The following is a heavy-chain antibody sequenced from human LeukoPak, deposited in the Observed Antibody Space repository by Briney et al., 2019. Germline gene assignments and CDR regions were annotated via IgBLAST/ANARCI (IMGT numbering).Heavy chain of an antibody. CDR1: GYTFTGYY. J-gene: IGHJ3*02. CDR2: INPNSGGT. D-gene: IGHD6-19*01. V-gene: IGHV1-2*02. Sequence: ASVTVSCKASGYTFTGYYMHWVRQAPGQGLAWMGWINPNSGGTNYAQKFQGRVTMTRDTSISTAYMELSRLRSDDTAVYYCASDLGYSSGWYSDAFDIWGQGTMVTVSS. CDR3: ASDLGYSSGWYSDAFDI.